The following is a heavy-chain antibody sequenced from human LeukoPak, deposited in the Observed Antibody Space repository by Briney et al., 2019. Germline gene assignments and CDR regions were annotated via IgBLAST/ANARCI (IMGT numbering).Heavy chain of an antibody. V-gene: IGHV3-7*03. CDR1: GFTFSRHW. D-gene: IGHD6-19*01. CDR3: ARLRIAVSATGGFDY. J-gene: IGHJ4*02. Sequence: GGSLRLSCAASGFTFSRHWISWVRQAPGKGLEWEANIKEDGSEKTYVDSVKGRFTISRDNAKDSLYLQINSLRAEDTAIYYCARLRIAVSATGGFDYWGQGTLVTVSS. CDR2: IKEDGSEK.